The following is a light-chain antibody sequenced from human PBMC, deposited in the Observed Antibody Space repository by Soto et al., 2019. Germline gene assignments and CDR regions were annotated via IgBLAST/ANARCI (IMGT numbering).Light chain of an antibody. CDR3: QQRSTPLT. Sequence: EIVLTQSPATLSLSPGERATLSCRASQSVSSYLAWYQQKPGQAPRLLIYDVSSRATGIPARFSGSGSGTDFTLTISSLEPEDFAVYYCQQRSTPLTFGGGTKVEIK. V-gene: IGKV3-11*01. J-gene: IGKJ4*01. CDR2: DVS. CDR1: QSVSSY.